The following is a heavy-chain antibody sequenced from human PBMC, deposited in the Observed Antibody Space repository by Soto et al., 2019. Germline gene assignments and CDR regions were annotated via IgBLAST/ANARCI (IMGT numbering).Heavy chain of an antibody. CDR2: ISSSSSYI. CDR1: GFTFSSYS. CDR3: ARDRNIVVVPAAWDYYYYGMDV. V-gene: IGHV3-21*01. Sequence: KTGGSLRLSCAASGFTFSSYSMNWVRQAPGKGLEWVSSISSSSSYIYYADSVKGRFTISRDNAKNSLYLQMNSLRAEDTAVYYCARDRNIVVVPAAWDYYYYGMDVWGQGTTVTVSS. D-gene: IGHD2-2*01. J-gene: IGHJ6*02.